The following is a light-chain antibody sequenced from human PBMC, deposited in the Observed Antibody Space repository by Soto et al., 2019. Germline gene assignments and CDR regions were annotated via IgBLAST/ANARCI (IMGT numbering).Light chain of an antibody. Sequence: EIVMTQSPATLSVSPGARATLSCRASQSVSSNFAWYQQKPGQAPRLLIYGASTRATGIPARLSGSGSGTEFTLTISSLQSEDFAVYYCQQYTNWPPITFGQGTKLEIK. CDR1: QSVSSN. CDR3: QQYTNWPPIT. CDR2: GAS. J-gene: IGKJ2*01. V-gene: IGKV3-15*01.